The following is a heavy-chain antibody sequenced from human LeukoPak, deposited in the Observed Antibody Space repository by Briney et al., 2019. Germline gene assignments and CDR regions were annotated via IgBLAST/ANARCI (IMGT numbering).Heavy chain of an antibody. D-gene: IGHD6-19*01. V-gene: IGHV4-39*07. J-gene: IGHJ4*02. CDR2: IYYSGST. CDR1: GGSISSSSYY. Sequence: SETLSLTCTVSGGSISSSSYYWGWIRQPPGKGLEWIGSIYYSGSTYYNPSLKSRVTISVDTSMNQFSLKLSSVTAADTAVYYCARVSSGLFDYWGQGTLVTVSS. CDR3: ARVSSGLFDY.